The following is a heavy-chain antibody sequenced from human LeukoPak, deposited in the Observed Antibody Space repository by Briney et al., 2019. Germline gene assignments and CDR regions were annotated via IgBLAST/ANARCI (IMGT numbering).Heavy chain of an antibody. CDR2: IYYSGNT. CDR1: GASISSGAYS. D-gene: IGHD3-3*01. J-gene: IGHJ4*02. V-gene: IGHV4-31*03. CDR3: ARTITIFGALGYFDY. Sequence: SETLSLTCTVSGASISSGAYSWSWVRQHPGKGLEWIAYIYYSGNTYYNPSLKRRVTISVDTSKNQFSLKLSSVTAADTAVYYCARTITIFGALGYFDYWGQGTLVTVSS.